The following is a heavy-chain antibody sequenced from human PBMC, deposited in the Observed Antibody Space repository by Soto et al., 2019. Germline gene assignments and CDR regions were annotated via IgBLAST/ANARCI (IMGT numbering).Heavy chain of an antibody. D-gene: IGHD6-19*01. V-gene: IGHV1-69*01. J-gene: IGHJ6*02. CDR3: ARGGWTQTPYYYYGMDV. Sequence: QVQLVQSGAEVKKPGSSVKVSCKASGGTFSSYAISWVRQAPGQGLEWMGGIIPIFGTANYAQKFQGSVTITADESTSTAYMELSSLRSEDTAVYYCARGGWTQTPYYYYGMDVWGQGTTVTVSS. CDR1: GGTFSSYA. CDR2: IIPIFGTA.